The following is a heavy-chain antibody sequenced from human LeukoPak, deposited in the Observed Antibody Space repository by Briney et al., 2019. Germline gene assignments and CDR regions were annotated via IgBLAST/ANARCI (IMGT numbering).Heavy chain of an antibody. CDR1: GYTFTSYA. V-gene: IGHV1-18*01. D-gene: IGHD1-1*01. CDR3: ARGSHVERDDY. CDR2: ISANDGKT. Sequence: ASVKVSCKASGYTFTSYAMNWVRQAPGQGLEWMGWISANDGKTHYSERHQGRVTMTTDTVTSTAYMELRSLRSDDTAVYYCARGSHVERDDYWGQEPGSPSPQ. J-gene: IGHJ4*01.